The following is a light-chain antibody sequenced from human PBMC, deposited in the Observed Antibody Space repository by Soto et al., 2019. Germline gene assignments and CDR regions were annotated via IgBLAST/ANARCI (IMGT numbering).Light chain of an antibody. CDR3: QQYGRSPLT. J-gene: IGKJ1*01. CDR2: GAS. CDR1: QSVKSNY. Sequence: IVLTQSPGTLSLSPGDRATLSCRASQSVKSNYVAWYQQRPGQAPRLLIYGASTRATGIPERFSGSGSGTDFNLTISRLELEDFAVFYCQQYGRSPLTFGQGTKVEIK. V-gene: IGKV3-20*01.